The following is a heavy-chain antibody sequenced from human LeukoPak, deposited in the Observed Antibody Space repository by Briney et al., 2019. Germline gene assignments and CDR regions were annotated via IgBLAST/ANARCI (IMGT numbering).Heavy chain of an antibody. D-gene: IGHD3-22*01. J-gene: IGHJ4*02. V-gene: IGHV1-46*01. CDR1: GGTFSSYA. Sequence: ASVKVSCKASGGTFSSYAIIWVRQAPGQGLEWMGIINPSGGSTSYAQKFQGRVTMTRDTSTGTVYMELSSLRSEDTAVYFCARGSNYYFDSSADYPRYWGQGTLVTVSP. CDR2: INPSGGST. CDR3: ARGSNYYFDSSADYPRY.